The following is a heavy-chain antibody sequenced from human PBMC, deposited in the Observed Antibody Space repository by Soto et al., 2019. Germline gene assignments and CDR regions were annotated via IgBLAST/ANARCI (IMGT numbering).Heavy chain of an antibody. J-gene: IGHJ4*02. Sequence: GGSLRLSCAASGFTFSSYWMSWVRQAPGKGLEWVANIKQDGSEKYYVDSVKGRFTISRDNAKNSLYLQMNSLRAEDTAVYYCAREYMIDVLLWFGELGNFDYWGQGTLVTVSS. V-gene: IGHV3-7*01. CDR1: GFTFSSYW. D-gene: IGHD3-10*01. CDR2: IKQDGSEK. CDR3: AREYMIDVLLWFGELGNFDY.